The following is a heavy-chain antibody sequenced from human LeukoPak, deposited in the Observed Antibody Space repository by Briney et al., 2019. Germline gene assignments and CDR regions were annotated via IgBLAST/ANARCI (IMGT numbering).Heavy chain of an antibody. J-gene: IGHJ4*02. V-gene: IGHV4-59*12. CDR1: GGSISSYY. Sequence: SETLSLTCTVSGGSISSYYWSWIRQPPGKGLEWIGYIYYSGSTNYNPSLKSRVTISVDKSKNQFSLKLSSVTAADTAVYYCARARGYSYGSTFDYWGQGTLVTVSS. D-gene: IGHD5-18*01. CDR3: ARARGYSYGSTFDY. CDR2: IYYSGST.